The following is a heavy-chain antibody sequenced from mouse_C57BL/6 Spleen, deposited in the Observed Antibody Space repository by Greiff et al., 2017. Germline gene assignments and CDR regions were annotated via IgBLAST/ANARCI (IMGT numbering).Heavy chain of an antibody. Sequence: DVMLVESGGGLVKPGGSLKLSCAASGFTFSSYTMSWVRQTPEKRLEWVATISGGGGNTYYPDSVKGRFTISRDNAKNTLYLQMSSLRSEDTALYYCARLYYGSSYRYFDVWGTGTTVTVSS. CDR1: GFTFSSYT. D-gene: IGHD1-1*01. CDR3: ARLYYGSSYRYFDV. CDR2: ISGGGGNT. J-gene: IGHJ1*03. V-gene: IGHV5-9*01.